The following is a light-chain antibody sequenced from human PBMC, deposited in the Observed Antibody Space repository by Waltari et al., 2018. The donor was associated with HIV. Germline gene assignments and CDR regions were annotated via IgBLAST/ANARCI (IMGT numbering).Light chain of an antibody. J-gene: IGLJ2*01. Sequence: QSVLTQPPSVSAAPGQRVTISCSGSTSNIGTNYVSWSQQFPGTAPKLLIYDNNHRSSGIPDRFSGSKSGTSATLAITGLQTEDEADYYCGTWDTSLSAGLFGGGTKVTVL. CDR3: GTWDTSLSAGL. CDR1: TSNIGTNY. CDR2: DNN. V-gene: IGLV1-51*01.